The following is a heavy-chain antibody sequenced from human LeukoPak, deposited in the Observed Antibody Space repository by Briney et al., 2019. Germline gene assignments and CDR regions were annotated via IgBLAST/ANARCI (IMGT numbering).Heavy chain of an antibody. V-gene: IGHV1-69*01. Sequence: SVKLSCKASGGTFSSYAISWVRQAPGQGLEWMGGIIPIFGTANYAQKFQGRVTITADESTSTAYTELSSLRSEDTAVYYCARVGTHSGSFRNPLGAFDIWGQGTMVTVSS. D-gene: IGHD1-26*01. CDR1: GGTFSSYA. CDR3: ARVGTHSGSFRNPLGAFDI. CDR2: IIPIFGTA. J-gene: IGHJ3*02.